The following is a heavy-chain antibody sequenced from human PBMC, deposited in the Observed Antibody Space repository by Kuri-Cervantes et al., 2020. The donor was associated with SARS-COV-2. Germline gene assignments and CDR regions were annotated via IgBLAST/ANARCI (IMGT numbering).Heavy chain of an antibody. CDR1: GGSISSYY. Sequence: GSLRLSCTVSGGSISSYYWSWIRQPPGKGLEWIGYIYYSGSTNYNPSLKSRVTISVDTSKNQFSLKLSSVTAADTAVYYCARVMPTHSISMDVWGQGTTVTVSS. D-gene: IGHD2-2*01. V-gene: IGHV4-59*01. CDR2: IYYSGST. CDR3: ARVMPTHSISMDV. J-gene: IGHJ6*02.